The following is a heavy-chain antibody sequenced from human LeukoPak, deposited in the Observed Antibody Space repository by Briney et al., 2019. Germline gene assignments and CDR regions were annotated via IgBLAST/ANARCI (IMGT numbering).Heavy chain of an antibody. D-gene: IGHD2-21*02. Sequence: SETLSLTCAVYGGSFSGYYWSWIRQPPGKGLEWTGEINHSGSTNYNPSLKSRVTISVDTSKNQFSLKLSSVTAADTAVYYCARGIVVVTVSSYYFDYWGQGTLVTVSS. CDR2: INHSGST. J-gene: IGHJ4*02. CDR3: ARGIVVVTVSSYYFDY. V-gene: IGHV4-34*01. CDR1: GGSFSGYY.